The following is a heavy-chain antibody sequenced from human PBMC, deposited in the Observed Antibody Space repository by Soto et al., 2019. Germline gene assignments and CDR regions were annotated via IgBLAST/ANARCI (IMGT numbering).Heavy chain of an antibody. V-gene: IGHV1-69*01. J-gene: IGHJ6*02. Sequence: QVQLVQSGAEVKKPGSSGKVSCKASGGTFSSYAISWVRQAPGQGLEWMGGIIPISDTTNYAQKFQGRVTITADESTSTANMELSSLRSEDTAVDYGARLQGSSTSLEIYYYYYYGMDGWGQGTTVTVSS. CDR3: ARLQGSSTSLEIYYYYYYGMDG. CDR1: GGTFSSYA. CDR2: IIPISDTT. D-gene: IGHD2-2*01.